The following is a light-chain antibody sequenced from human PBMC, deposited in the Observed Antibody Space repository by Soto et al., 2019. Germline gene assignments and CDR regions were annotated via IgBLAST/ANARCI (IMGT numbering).Light chain of an antibody. CDR1: SSDVGGYNY. J-gene: IGLJ1*01. V-gene: IGLV2-11*01. Sequence: QSALTQPLSVSWSPGQSVTISCTGTSSDVGGYNYVSWYQQHPGKAPKLMIYDVSKRPSGVPDRFSGSKSGNTASLTISGLQAEDEADYYCCSYAGSYTFYVYGTGTKVTVL. CDR2: DVS. CDR3: CSYAGSYTFYV.